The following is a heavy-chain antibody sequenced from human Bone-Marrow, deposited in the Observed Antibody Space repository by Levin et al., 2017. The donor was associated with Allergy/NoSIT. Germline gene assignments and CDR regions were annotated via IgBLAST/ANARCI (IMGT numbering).Heavy chain of an antibody. D-gene: IGHD6-6*01. CDR3: ARKSIAARLNGDYHDYYMDV. V-gene: IGHV4-59*01. CDR1: GGSISSYY. CDR2: IYYSGST. J-gene: IGHJ6*03. Sequence: SQTLSLTSNASGGSISSYYWSWIRQPPGKGLEWIWYIYYSGSTNYNPFLKSRVTISVDTSKNQFSLKLSSVTPADTDVYYCARKSIAARLNGDYHDYYMDVWGKGTTVTVSS.